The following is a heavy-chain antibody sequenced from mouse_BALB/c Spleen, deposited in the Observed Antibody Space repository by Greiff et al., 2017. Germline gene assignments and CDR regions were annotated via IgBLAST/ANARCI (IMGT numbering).Heavy chain of an antibody. CDR2: INPGSGGT. CDR3: ARSTAYWYFDV. Sequence: QVQLQQSGAELVRPGTSVKVSCKASGYAFTNYLIEWVKQRPGQGLEWIGVINPGSGGTNYNEKFKGKATLTADKSSSTAYMQLSSLTSDDSAVYFCARSTAYWYFDVWGAGTTVTVSS. CDR1: GYAFTNYL. D-gene: IGHD4-1*02. V-gene: IGHV1-54*01. J-gene: IGHJ1*01.